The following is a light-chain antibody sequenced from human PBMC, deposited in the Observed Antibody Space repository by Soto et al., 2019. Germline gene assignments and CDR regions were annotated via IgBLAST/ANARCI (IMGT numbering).Light chain of an antibody. CDR1: QGVSKW. V-gene: IGKV1-12*01. CDR3: QKANSFPLT. CDR2: GAS. Sequence: DIQLPQSPSSLSASVGDRVTITSRASQGVSKWLAWYQQKPGKAPILLIHGASNLQTGATSRFSSSVSGTDFILTITSLQPEDIATYFCQKANSFPLTFGQGKRRDIK. J-gene: IGKJ5*01.